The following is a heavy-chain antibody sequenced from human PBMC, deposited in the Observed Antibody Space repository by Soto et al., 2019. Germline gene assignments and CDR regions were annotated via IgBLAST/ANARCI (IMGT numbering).Heavy chain of an antibody. V-gene: IGHV1-69*01. CDR2: IIPIFGTA. J-gene: IGHJ6*02. Sequence: QVQLVQSGAEVKKPGSSVKVSCKASGGTFSSYAISRVRQAPGQGLEWMGGIIPIFGTANYAQKFQGRVTITADESTSTAYMELSSLRSEDTAVYYCARLGSIYGDPTYGMDVWGQGTTVTVSS. CDR3: ARLGSIYGDPTYGMDV. CDR1: GGTFSSYA. D-gene: IGHD4-17*01.